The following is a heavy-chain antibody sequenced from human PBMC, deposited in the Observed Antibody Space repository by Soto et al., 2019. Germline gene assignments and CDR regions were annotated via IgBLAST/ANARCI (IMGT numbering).Heavy chain of an antibody. CDR1: GYSFTSYD. Sequence: QVQLVXSGAEVKKPXAXXMLSCKASGYSFTSYDINWVRQAAGQGLEWVGWINPNSGNTDYAQKFQGRVTMTRDTSIRTAYMELSSLRSEDTAVYYCARSPFIDYFSMDVWGKGTTVTVSS. D-gene: IGHD2-15*01. CDR2: INPNSGNT. J-gene: IGHJ6*03. CDR3: ARSPFIDYFSMDV. V-gene: IGHV1-8*01.